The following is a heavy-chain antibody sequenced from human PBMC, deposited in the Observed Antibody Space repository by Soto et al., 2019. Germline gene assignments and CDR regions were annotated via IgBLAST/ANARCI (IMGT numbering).Heavy chain of an antibody. D-gene: IGHD6-19*01. Sequence: PGGSLRLSCAASGFTFDDHAMHWVRQGPGKGWEWVSGISWNSGTIVYADSVKGRFTISRDNTKNSLYLQMDSLRREDTALYYCAKDKKSTGWYFGLDLWGQGTTVTVSS. CDR2: ISWNSGTI. J-gene: IGHJ6*02. V-gene: IGHV3-9*01. CDR1: GFTFDDHA. CDR3: AKDKKSTGWYFGLDL.